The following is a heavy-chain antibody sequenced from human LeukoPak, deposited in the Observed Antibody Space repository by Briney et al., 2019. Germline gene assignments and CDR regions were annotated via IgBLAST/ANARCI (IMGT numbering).Heavy chain of an antibody. CDR2: SNPNSGGR. J-gene: IGHJ5*02. V-gene: IGHV1-2*02. Sequence: ASVKVSCKASGYTFTDFYMHWVRQAPGQGLEWMGWSNPNSGGRNYAQKFQGRVTMTRDTSISTVYMELSSLRSEDTAVYYCARDLSRGYDILTGFDPWGQGTLVTVSS. D-gene: IGHD3-9*01. CDR3: ARDLSRGYDILTGFDP. CDR1: GYTFTDFY.